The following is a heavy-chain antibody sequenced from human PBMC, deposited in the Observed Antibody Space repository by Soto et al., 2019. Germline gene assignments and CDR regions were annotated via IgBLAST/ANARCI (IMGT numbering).Heavy chain of an antibody. CDR1: GGSISSSNW. CDR3: ARFAMGTVVRYYYYYGMDV. J-gene: IGHJ6*02. CDR2: IYHSGST. V-gene: IGHV4-4*02. Sequence: SETLSLTCAVSGGSISSSNWWSWVRQPPGKGLEWIGEIYHSGSTNYNPSLKSRVTISVDKSKNQFSLKLSSVTAADTAVYYCARFAMGTVVRYYYYYGMDVWGQGTTVTVSS. D-gene: IGHD2-15*01.